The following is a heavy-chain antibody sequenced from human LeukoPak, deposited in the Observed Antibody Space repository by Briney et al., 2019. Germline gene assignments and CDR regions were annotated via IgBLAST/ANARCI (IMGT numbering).Heavy chain of an antibody. CDR1: GFTFSSYA. CDR3: AKVIVGATGYFDY. Sequence: GGSLRLSCAASGFTFSSYAMSWVRQAPGKGLESVSSISGSGGSTYYADSVKGRFTISRDNSKNTLYLQMNSLRAEDTAVYYCAKVIVGATGYFDYWGQGTLVTVSS. D-gene: IGHD1-26*01. CDR2: ISGSGGST. V-gene: IGHV3-23*01. J-gene: IGHJ4*02.